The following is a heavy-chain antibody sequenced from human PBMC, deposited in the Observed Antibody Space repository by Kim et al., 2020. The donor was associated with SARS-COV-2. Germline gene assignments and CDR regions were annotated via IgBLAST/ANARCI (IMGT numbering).Heavy chain of an antibody. CDR2: SKK. Sequence: SKKYDADSVKGRFTISRDNSKNTLYLQMNSLRAEDTAVYYCARGPGAALDYWGQGTLVTVSS. J-gene: IGHJ4*02. CDR3: ARGPGAALDY. D-gene: IGHD6-13*01. V-gene: IGHV3-30*01.